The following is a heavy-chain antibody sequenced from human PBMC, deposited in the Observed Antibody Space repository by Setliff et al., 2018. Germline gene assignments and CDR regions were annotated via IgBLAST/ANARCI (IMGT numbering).Heavy chain of an antibody. J-gene: IGHJ4*02. CDR3: ARGYCDGIGCPALLYYFDA. Sequence: ASVKVSCKASGYSFTLYAMHWMRQAPGQRLEWMGWMNIDNGKTEYSREFQDRVTFTRDTFAETAYMELRSLTSDDMAVYYCARGYCDGIGCPALLYYFDAWVQGTLVTVSS. D-gene: IGHD2-21*01. V-gene: IGHV1-3*03. CDR2: MNIDNGKT. CDR1: GYSFTLYA.